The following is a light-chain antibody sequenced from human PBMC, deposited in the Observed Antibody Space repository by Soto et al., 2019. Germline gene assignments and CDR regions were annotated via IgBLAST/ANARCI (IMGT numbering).Light chain of an antibody. V-gene: IGKV3-20*01. J-gene: IGKJ1*01. Sequence: EIVLTQSPGTLSLSPGKRATLSCRASQSIGSSYLAWYQQRPGQPPRLLIYGASSRATGIPDRFSGSGSGTEFTLTISRLEPEDFAVYYCQQYGSSSWTFGQGTKVDI. CDR2: GAS. CDR1: QSIGSSY. CDR3: QQYGSSSWT.